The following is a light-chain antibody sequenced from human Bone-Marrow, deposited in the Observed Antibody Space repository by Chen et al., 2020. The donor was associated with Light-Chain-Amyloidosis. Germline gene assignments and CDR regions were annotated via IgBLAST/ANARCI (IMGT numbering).Light chain of an antibody. J-gene: IGKJ4*01. CDR1: QSLLHSNRYTY. CDR2: LGS. Sequence: DIVMTQSPISLSVTPGEPASISCRSSQSLLHSNRYTYLDWYLQKPGQSPQLLIYLGSNRASGVPDRFSGSGSGTDCTLKISRVEAEDVGVYYCMQALQTPLTFGGGTKVEI. CDR3: MQALQTPLT. V-gene: IGKV2-28*01.